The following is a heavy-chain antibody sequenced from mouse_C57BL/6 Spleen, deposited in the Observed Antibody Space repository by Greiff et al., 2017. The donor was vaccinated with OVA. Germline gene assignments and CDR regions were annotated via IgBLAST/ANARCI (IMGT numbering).Heavy chain of an antibody. CDR2: ISSGGSYT. CDR1: GFTFSSYG. V-gene: IGHV5-6*01. CDR3: ARLPYDSNANYYAMDY. Sequence: EVKLQESGGDLVKPGGSLKLSCAASGFTFSSYGMSWVRQTPDKRLEWVATISSGGSYTYYPDSVKGRFTISRDNAKNTLYLQMSSLKSEDTAMYYCARLPYDSNANYYAMDYWGQGTSVTVSS. D-gene: IGHD2-4*01. J-gene: IGHJ4*01.